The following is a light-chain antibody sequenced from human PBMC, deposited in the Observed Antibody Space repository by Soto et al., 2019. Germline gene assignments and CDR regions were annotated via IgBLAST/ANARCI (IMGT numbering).Light chain of an antibody. J-gene: IGLJ1*01. Sequence: QSVLTQPHSASGTPGQRVTISCSGSSXNIGSNYVYWYQQLPGAAPKLLIYSNSQRPSGVPDRFSGSKSGTSASLAISGLRSEDEADYYCATWDDSLSGYVFGAGTKVIVL. CDR2: SNS. CDR1: SXNIGSNY. V-gene: IGLV1-47*02. CDR3: ATWDDSLSGYV.